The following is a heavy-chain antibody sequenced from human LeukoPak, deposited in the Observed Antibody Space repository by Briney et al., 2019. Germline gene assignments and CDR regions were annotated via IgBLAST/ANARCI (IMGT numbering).Heavy chain of an antibody. CDR3: AIRAVSSSSSWYVFGD. D-gene: IGHD6-13*01. CDR2: IYPGDSDT. Sequence: GESLKISCKGSGYAFTTYWIGWVRQMPGKGLEWMGIIYPGDSDTRYSPSFQGQVTISVDKSISTAYLQWSSLKASDTAMYYCAIRAVSSSSSWYVFGDWGQGTLVTVSS. V-gene: IGHV5-51*01. CDR1: GYAFTTYW. J-gene: IGHJ4*02.